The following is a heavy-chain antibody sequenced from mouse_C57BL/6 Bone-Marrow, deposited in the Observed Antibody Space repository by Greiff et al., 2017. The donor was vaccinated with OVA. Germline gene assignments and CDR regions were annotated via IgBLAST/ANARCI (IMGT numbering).Heavy chain of an antibody. CDR1: GYTFTSYW. D-gene: IGHD2-3*01. CDR2: IDPSDSET. V-gene: IGHV1-52*01. J-gene: IGHJ2*01. CDR3: AREDYDGYYGAMDY. Sequence: QVQLQQPGAELVRPGSSVKLSCKASGYTFTSYWMHWVKQRPIQGLEWIGNIDPSDSETHYNQKFKDKATLTVDKSSSTAYMQLSSLTSEDSAVYYCAREDYDGYYGAMDYWGQGTTLTVSS.